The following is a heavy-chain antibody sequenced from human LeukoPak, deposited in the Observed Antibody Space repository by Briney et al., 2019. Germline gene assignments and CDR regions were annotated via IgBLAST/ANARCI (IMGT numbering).Heavy chain of an antibody. CDR1: GFTFSSYW. V-gene: IGHV3-7*04. J-gene: IGHJ4*02. CDR2: IKQDGSEK. D-gene: IGHD3-10*01. Sequence: PGGSLRLSCAASGFTFSSYWMSWVRQAPGKGLEWVANIKQDGSEKYYVDSVKGRFTISRDNAKNSLYLQMNSLRAEDTAVYHCARDLSVRTIDYWGQGTLVTVSS. CDR3: ARDLSVRTIDY.